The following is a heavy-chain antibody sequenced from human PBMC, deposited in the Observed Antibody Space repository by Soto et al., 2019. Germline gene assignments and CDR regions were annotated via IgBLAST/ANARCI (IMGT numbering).Heavy chain of an antibody. J-gene: IGHJ4*02. CDR1: GVSITSYY. CDR2: IYYSGST. V-gene: IGHV4-59*12. CDR3: ARGVMVRGVSFDY. D-gene: IGHD3-10*01. Sequence: PSETLSLTCNVSGVSITSYYWSWIRQPPGKGLEWIRYIYYSGSTYYNPSLKSRVTISVDTSKNQFSLKLSSVTAADTAVYYCARGVMVRGVSFDYWGQGTLVTVSS.